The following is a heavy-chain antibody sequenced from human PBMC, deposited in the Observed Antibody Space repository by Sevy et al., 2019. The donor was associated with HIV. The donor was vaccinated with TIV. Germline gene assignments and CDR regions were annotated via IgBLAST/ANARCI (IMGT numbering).Heavy chain of an antibody. CDR2: IYYNGHI. Sequence: SETLSLTCTVSGGSITSLYWNWIRQPPGKGLDWMANIYYNGHINYNPSLKSRVTLSLDTSKNQFSLRLGSVTAADTAMYYCAGGNAWGRGYSWGQGTLVTVSS. J-gene: IGHJ4*02. D-gene: IGHD1-26*01. CDR3: AGGNAWGRGYS. CDR1: GGSITSLY. V-gene: IGHV4-59*08.